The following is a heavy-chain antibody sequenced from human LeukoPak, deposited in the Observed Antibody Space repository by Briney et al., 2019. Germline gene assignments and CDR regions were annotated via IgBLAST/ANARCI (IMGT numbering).Heavy chain of an antibody. CDR2: ISAYNGNT. J-gene: IGHJ4*02. CDR1: GSTFTSYG. Sequence: ASVKVSCKASGSTFTSYGTSWVRPAPGQGLEWMGWISAYNGNTNYAQKLQGRVTMTTDTSTSTAYMELRSLRSDDTAVYYCARAPDTAVVPTGPYWGQGTLVTVSS. V-gene: IGHV1-18*01. D-gene: IGHD5-18*01. CDR3: ARAPDTAVVPTGPY.